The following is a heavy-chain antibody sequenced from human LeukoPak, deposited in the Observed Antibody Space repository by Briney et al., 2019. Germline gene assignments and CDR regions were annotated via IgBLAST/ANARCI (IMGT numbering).Heavy chain of an antibody. J-gene: IGHJ4*02. CDR1: GVSISSSNSY. V-gene: IGHV4-39*07. D-gene: IGHD3-22*01. CDR3: ASGNYDSSGYYYFDY. Sequence: SETLSLTCTVSGVSISSSNSYWGWIRQPPGKGLEWIGSIYHSGSTYYNPSLKSRVTISVDTSKNQFSLKLSSVTAADTAVYYCASGNYDSSGYYYFDYWGQGTLVTVSS. CDR2: IYHSGST.